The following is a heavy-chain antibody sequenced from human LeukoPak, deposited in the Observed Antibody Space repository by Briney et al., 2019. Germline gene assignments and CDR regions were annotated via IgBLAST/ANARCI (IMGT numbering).Heavy chain of an antibody. J-gene: IGHJ4*02. V-gene: IGHV1-46*01. CDR2: INPADAST. CDR1: GYIFTNYY. Sequence: WASVKVSCKASGYIFTNYYLHWVRQAPGQGLEWVGIINPADASTSYAQKFQGRVTMTRDTSTSTVYMDLSSLRSEDTAMYYCARVHCSGGSCYGEVFDYWGQGTLVTVSS. D-gene: IGHD2-15*01. CDR3: ARVHCSGGSCYGEVFDY.